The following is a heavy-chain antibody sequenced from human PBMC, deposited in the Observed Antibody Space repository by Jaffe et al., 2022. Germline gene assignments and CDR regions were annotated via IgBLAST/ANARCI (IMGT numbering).Heavy chain of an antibody. J-gene: IGHJ3*02. CDR2: IHPSGGTT. V-gene: IGHV1-46*01. Sequence: QVQLLQSGAEVKKPGASVKVSCQASGYTFTSYYIHWVRQAHGQGLEWMGIIHPSGGTTSYTQKFQGRITMTRDTSTNTVYMELSSLRSEDTAVYYCARGSPNGSGWYSFDIWGQGTMVTVSS. D-gene: IGHD6-19*01. CDR3: ARGSPNGSGWYSFDI. CDR1: GYTFTSYY.